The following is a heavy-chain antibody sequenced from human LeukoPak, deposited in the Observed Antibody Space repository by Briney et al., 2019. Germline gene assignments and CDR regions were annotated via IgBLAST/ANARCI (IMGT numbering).Heavy chain of an antibody. V-gene: IGHV3-48*04. Sequence: GGSLRLSCAASGFTFSSYGMNWVRQAPGKGLECVSYISSSSSTIYYADSVKGRFTISRDNAKNSLYLQMNSLRGEDTAVYYCAALTYYYDSSGLAPKTWGQGTLVTVSS. CDR2: ISSSSSTI. CDR3: AALTYYYDSSGLAPKT. CDR1: GFTFSSYG. D-gene: IGHD3-22*01. J-gene: IGHJ4*02.